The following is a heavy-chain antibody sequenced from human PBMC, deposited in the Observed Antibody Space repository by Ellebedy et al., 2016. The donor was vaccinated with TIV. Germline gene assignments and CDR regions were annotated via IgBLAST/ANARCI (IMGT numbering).Heavy chain of an antibody. CDR3: ARDTQSIAAAGINWFDP. D-gene: IGHD6-13*01. V-gene: IGHV1-18*04. Sequence: AASVKVSCKASGYTFTSYGISWVRQAPGQGLEWMGWISAYNGNTNYAQKLQGRVTMTTDTSTSTAYMELRSLRSDDTAVYYCARDTQSIAAAGINWFDPWGQGTLVTVSS. J-gene: IGHJ5*02. CDR1: GYTFTSYG. CDR2: ISAYNGNT.